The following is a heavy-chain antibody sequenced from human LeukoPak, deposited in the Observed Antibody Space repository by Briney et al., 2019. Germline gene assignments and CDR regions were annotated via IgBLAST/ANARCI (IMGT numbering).Heavy chain of an antibody. V-gene: IGHV5-51*01. CDR1: GYSFTSYW. CDR2: IYPGGSDT. CDR3: ARRVHGATNGVSYNWFDP. Sequence: GESLRISCKGSGYSFTSYWIGWVRQMPGKGLEWMGIIYPGGSDTRYSPSFQGQVTISADKSISTAYLQWSSLKASDTAMYYCARRVHGATNGVSYNWFDPWAREPWSSSPQ. D-gene: IGHD2-8*01. J-gene: IGHJ5*02.